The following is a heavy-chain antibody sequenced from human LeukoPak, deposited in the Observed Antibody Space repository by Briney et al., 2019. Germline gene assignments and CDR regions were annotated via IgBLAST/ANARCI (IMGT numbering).Heavy chain of an antibody. V-gene: IGHV3-53*01. J-gene: IGHJ4*02. Sequence: GGSLRLSCEASGFIVSGDFMSWVRQAPGKGLEWVSVIYSDGSTYYADSVKGRFTISRDNSKNTLDLQMTGLRAEDTAVYYCARERGRGRDSPWFDCWGQGTLVTVSS. CDR2: IYSDGST. CDR1: GFIVSGDF. D-gene: IGHD1-26*01. CDR3: ARERGRGRDSPWFDC.